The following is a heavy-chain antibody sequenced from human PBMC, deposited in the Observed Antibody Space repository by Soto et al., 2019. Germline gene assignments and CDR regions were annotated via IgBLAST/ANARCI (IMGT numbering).Heavy chain of an antibody. CDR2: IYYSGST. CDR1: GGSISSSSYY. CDR3: ARLRGRIAVAGINLHYYGMDV. D-gene: IGHD6-19*01. Sequence: SETLSLTCTVSGGSISSSSYYWGWIRQPPGKGLEWIGSIYYSGSTYYNPPLKSRVTISVDTSKNQFSLKLSSVTAADTAVYYCARLRGRIAVAGINLHYYGMDVWGQGTTVTVSS. J-gene: IGHJ6*02. V-gene: IGHV4-39*01.